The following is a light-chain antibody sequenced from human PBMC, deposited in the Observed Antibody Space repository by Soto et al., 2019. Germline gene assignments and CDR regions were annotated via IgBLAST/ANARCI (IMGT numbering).Light chain of an antibody. CDR3: QQCYSTPLT. V-gene: IGKV1-39*01. Sequence: DIQMTQSPSSLSASVGDRVTITCRASQSIRSYLNWYQQKPGKAPKLLIYAASSWQSGVPARFSGSGSGTDFTLIISSLDPEDFATYYCQQCYSTPLTFGQGTKVEIK. J-gene: IGKJ1*01. CDR2: AAS. CDR1: QSIRSY.